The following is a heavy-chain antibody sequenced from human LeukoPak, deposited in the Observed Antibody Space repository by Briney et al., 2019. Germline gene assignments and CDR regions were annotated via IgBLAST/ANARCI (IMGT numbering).Heavy chain of an antibody. CDR1: GFTFSTCA. J-gene: IGHJ4*02. CDR2: ISGNGGAT. V-gene: IGHV3-23*01. CDR3: TTDYLGYCSSTSCYPDDY. D-gene: IGHD2-2*01. Sequence: GGSLRLSCAASGFTFSTCAMNWVRQAPGKGLEWISAISGNGGATYYTNSVKGRFTISRDNSKNTLSLQMNSLRVEDTAVYYCTTDYLGYCSSTSCYPDDYWGQGTLVTVSS.